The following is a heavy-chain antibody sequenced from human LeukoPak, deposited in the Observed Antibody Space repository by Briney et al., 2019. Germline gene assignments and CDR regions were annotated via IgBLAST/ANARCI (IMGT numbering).Heavy chain of an antibody. CDR3: AKDGSSGDYYYFDY. D-gene: IGHD3-22*01. J-gene: IGHJ4*02. CDR2: ISGSGGST. Sequence: LGGSLRLSCAASGFTFSSYAMSWVRQAPGKGLEWVSAISGSGGSTYYADSVKGRFTISRDNSKNTLYLQMNSLRAEDTAVYYCAKDGSSGDYYYFDYWGQGSLVTVSS. V-gene: IGHV3-23*01. CDR1: GFTFSSYA.